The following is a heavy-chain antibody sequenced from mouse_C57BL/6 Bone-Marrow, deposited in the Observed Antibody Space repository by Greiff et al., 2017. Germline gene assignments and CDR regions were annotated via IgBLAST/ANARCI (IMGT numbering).Heavy chain of an antibody. V-gene: IGHV1-55*01. J-gene: IGHJ2*01. Sequence: QVQLQQPGAELVKPGASVKMSCKDSGYTFTSYWITWVKQRPGQGLEWIGDIYPGSGSTNYNEKFKSKATLTVDTSSSTAYMQLSSLTSEDSAVYYCARGTTVVATDYWGQGTTLTVSS. CDR1: GYTFTSYW. CDR3: ARGTTVVATDY. D-gene: IGHD1-1*01. CDR2: IYPGSGST.